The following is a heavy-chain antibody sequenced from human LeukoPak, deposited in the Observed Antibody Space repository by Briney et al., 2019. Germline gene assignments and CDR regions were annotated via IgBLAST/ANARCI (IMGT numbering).Heavy chain of an antibody. CDR3: ARVGPRRVVPAALGSLYYYYYGMDV. J-gene: IGHJ6*02. Sequence: ASVKVSCKASGYTFTSYYMHWVRQAPGQGLEWMGIINPSGGSTSYAQKFQGRVTMTRDTSTSTVYMELSSLRPEDTAVYYCARVGPRRVVPAALGSLYYYYYGMDVWGQGTTVTVSS. CDR1: GYTFTSYY. D-gene: IGHD2-2*01. CDR2: INPSGGST. V-gene: IGHV1-46*01.